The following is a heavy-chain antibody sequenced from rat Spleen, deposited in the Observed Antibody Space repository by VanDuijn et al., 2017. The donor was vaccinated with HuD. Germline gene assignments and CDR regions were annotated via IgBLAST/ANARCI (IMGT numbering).Heavy chain of an antibody. D-gene: IGHD1-4*01. J-gene: IGHJ1*01. CDR3: ARHGVPGYRHGYFDF. Sequence: EVQLVESGGGLVQPGRSLKLSCAASGFIFSDYFMAWIRQTPTKGLEWVASLSYDGGGTYYRDSVKGRFTISRDNAKSSLYVQMNGLKSEDTATYYCARHGVPGYRHGYFDFWGPGTMVTVSS. CDR2: LSYDGGGT. V-gene: IGHV5-20*01. CDR1: GFIFSDYF.